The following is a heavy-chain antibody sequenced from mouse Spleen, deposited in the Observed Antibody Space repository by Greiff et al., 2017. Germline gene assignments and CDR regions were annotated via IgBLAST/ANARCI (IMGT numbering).Heavy chain of an antibody. J-gene: IGHJ3*01. CDR1: GYTFTSYW. Sequence: QVQLQQPGAELVKPGASVKLSCKASGYTFTSYWMHWVKQRPGQGLEWIGMIHPNSGSTNYNEKFKSKATLTVDKSSSTAYMQLSSLTSEDSAVYFCARSDYSYYSYDYWGQGTLVTVSA. V-gene: IGHV1-64*01. CDR2: IHPNSGST. D-gene: IGHD2-12*01. CDR3: ARSDYSYYSYDY.